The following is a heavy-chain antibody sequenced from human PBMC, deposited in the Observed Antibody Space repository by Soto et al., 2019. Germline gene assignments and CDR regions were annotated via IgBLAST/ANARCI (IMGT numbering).Heavy chain of an antibody. J-gene: IGHJ6*02. D-gene: IGHD3-10*01. CDR2: IYPGDSDT. CDR1: GYSFTSYW. Sequence: GESLKISCKGSGYSFTSYWIGWVRQMPGKGLECVGIIYPGDSDTRYSPSFQGQVTISADKSISTAYLQWSSLKASDTAMYYCAGGGVRGVITRTRDYYGMDVWGQGTTVTVSS. CDR3: AGGGVRGVITRTRDYYGMDV. V-gene: IGHV5-51*01.